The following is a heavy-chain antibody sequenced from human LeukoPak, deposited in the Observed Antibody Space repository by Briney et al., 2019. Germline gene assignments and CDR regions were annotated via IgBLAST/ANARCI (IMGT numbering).Heavy chain of an antibody. D-gene: IGHD3-10*01. Sequence: ASVKVSCKASGYTFTGYYMHWVRQAPGQGLEWMGWINPNSGGTNYAQKFQGRVTITADESTSTAYMELSSLRSEDTAVYYCARETYYYGSGSYYMELYFDYWGQGTLVTVSS. CDR3: ARETYYYGSGSYYMELYFDY. CDR1: GYTFTGYY. CDR2: INPNSGGT. J-gene: IGHJ4*02. V-gene: IGHV1-2*02.